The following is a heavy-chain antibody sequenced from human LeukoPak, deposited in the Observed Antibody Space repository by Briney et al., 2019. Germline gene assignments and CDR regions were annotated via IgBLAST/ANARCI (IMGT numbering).Heavy chain of an antibody. CDR2: IWYDGSNK. V-gene: IGHV3-33*06. CDR3: AKDMIPHSGKNCLPLGCSDY. D-gene: IGHD1-26*01. J-gene: IGHJ4*02. Sequence: GSLRLSCAASGFTFSSYGMHWVRQAPGKGLEWVAVIWYDGSNKYYADSVKGRFTISRDNSKKTLYLQMNSLRADDTAVYFCAKDMIPHSGKNCLPLGCSDYWGQGTLVTVSS. CDR1: GFTFSSYG.